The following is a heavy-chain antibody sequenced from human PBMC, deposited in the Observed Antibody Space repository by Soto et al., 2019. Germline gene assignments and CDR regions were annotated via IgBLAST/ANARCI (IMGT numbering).Heavy chain of an antibody. J-gene: IGHJ4*02. CDR2: IKQDGSEK. D-gene: IGHD5-12*01. CDR3: AATTVHY. V-gene: IGHV3-7*03. CDR1: GFTFSSCW. Sequence: GGSLRLSCAASGFTFSSCWMSWVRQAPGKGLEWVANIKQDGSEKYYVDSVKGRFTISRDNAKNSLYLQMNSLRAEDTAVYYCAATTVHYWGQGPLVTLSS.